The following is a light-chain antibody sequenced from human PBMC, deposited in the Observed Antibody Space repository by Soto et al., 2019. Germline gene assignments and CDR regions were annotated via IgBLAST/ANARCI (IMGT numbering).Light chain of an antibody. CDR2: VAS. CDR3: QQSYNIPLT. V-gene: IGKV1-39*01. CDR1: QTINSY. Sequence: DIQMTQSPSSLSASVGDTVTITCRASQTINSYLNWYQQKPGQAPKLLIYVASSLQSGVPSRFSGRGSGTDFTLTINSLEPQDFATYYCQQSYNIPLTFGPGTKVDFK. J-gene: IGKJ3*01.